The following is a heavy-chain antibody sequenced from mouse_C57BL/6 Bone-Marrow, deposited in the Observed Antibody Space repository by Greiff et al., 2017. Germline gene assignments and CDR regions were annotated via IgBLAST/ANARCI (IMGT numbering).Heavy chain of an antibody. D-gene: IGHD2-5*01. V-gene: IGHV1-55*01. CDR1: GYTFTSYW. Sequence: QVQLKESGAELVKPGASVKMSCKASGYTFTSYWITWVKQRPGQGLEWIGAIYPGSGSTNYNEKFKSKATLTVDTSSSTAYLQLSSLTSEDSAVYYCARWSNYFAWFAYWGQGTLVTVSA. CDR3: ARWSNYFAWFAY. J-gene: IGHJ3*01. CDR2: IYPGSGST.